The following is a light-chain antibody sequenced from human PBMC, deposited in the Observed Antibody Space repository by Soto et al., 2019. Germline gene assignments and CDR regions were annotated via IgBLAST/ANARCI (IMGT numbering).Light chain of an antibody. CDR3: SSYTSSSTHWV. Sequence: QSALTQPASVSGSPGQSITISCTGTSSDVGGYNYVSWYQQHPGKAPKLMIYEVSNRPSGVSNRFSGSKSGNTASQTISGLHAEDEADYYCSSYTSSSTHWVFGGGTKLTVL. V-gene: IGLV2-14*01. CDR1: SSDVGGYNY. CDR2: EVS. J-gene: IGLJ3*02.